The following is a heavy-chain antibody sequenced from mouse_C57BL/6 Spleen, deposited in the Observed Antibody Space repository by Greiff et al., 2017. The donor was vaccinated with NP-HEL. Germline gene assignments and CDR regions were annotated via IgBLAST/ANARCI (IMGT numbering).Heavy chain of an antibody. D-gene: IGHD2-4*01. CDR3: ARSLYYDYDKKNY. CDR1: GYTFTSYW. CDR2: LDPSDSYT. Sequence: VQLQQPGAELVKPGASVKLSCKASGYTFTSYWMQWVKQRPGQGLEWIGELDPSDSYTNSNQKFKGKATLTVDTSSSTAYMQLSSLTSEDSAVYYCARSLYYDYDKKNYWGQGTTLTVSS. J-gene: IGHJ2*01. V-gene: IGHV1-50*01.